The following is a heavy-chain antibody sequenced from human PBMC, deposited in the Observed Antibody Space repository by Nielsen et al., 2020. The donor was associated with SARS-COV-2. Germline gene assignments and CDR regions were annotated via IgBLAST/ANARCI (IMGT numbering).Heavy chain of an antibody. CDR3: AKEVRDTATSYYYYYGMDV. CDR2: ISGSGGST. V-gene: IGHV3-23*01. D-gene: IGHD5-18*01. J-gene: IGHJ6*02. Sequence: VRQAPVKGLEWVSAISGSGGSTYYADSVKGRFTISRDNSKNTLYLQMNSLRAEDTAVYYCAKEVRDTATSYYYYYGMDVWGQGTTVTVSS.